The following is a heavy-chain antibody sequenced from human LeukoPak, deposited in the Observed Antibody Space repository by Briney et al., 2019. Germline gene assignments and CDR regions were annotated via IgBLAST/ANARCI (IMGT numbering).Heavy chain of an antibody. CDR3: ARETSVTQNDAFDL. CDR2: INAGNGNT. D-gene: IGHD4-17*01. V-gene: IGHV1-3*01. CDR1: GYTFTSYA. J-gene: IGHJ3*01. Sequence: ASVKVSCKASGYTFTSYAMNWVRQAPGQGLEWMGWINAGNGNTKYSQNFQGTASITRDTSANTAYMELSSLRSEDTAVYYCARETSVTQNDAFDLWGQGTMVTVSS.